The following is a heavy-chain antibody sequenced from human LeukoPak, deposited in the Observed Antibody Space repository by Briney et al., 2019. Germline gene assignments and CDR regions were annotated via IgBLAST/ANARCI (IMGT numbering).Heavy chain of an antibody. Sequence: SETLSLTCTVSGGSISSYYWSWIRQPPGKGLEWIGYIYYSGSTNYNPSLKSRVTISVDTSKNQFSLKLSSVTTADTAVYYCARESGYYDSSGYSTWFDPWGQGTLVTVSS. V-gene: IGHV4-59*01. J-gene: IGHJ5*02. D-gene: IGHD3-22*01. CDR2: IYYSGST. CDR3: ARESGYYDSSGYSTWFDP. CDR1: GGSISSYY.